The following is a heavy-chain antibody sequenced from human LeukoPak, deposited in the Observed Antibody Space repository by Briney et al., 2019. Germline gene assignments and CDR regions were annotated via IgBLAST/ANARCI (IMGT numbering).Heavy chain of an antibody. V-gene: IGHV1-18*01. CDR3: ARADIRAIASSGWYGFDY. Sequence: GASVKVSCKASRCTFTSYGISWVRQAPGQGLEWMGWISGYNGNTNYAQKFQGRVTMTTDTSTSTAYMELRSLRSDDTAVYYCARADIRAIASSGWYGFDYWGQGTLVTVSS. CDR1: RCTFTSYG. J-gene: IGHJ4*02. D-gene: IGHD6-19*01. CDR2: ISGYNGNT.